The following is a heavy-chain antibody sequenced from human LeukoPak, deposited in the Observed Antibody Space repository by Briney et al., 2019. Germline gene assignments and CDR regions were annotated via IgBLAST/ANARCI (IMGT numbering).Heavy chain of an antibody. CDR2: INPNSGGT. J-gene: IGHJ6*03. CDR1: GYTFTGYY. CDR3: ARGESRIAAAGTSYYYYYMDV. V-gene: IGHV1-2*02. Sequence: GPVKVSCKASGYTFTGYYMHWVRQAPGQGLEWMGWINPNSGGTNYAQKFQGRVTMTRDTSISTAYMELSSLRSEDTAVYYCARGESRIAAAGTSYYYYYMDVWGKGTTVTISS. D-gene: IGHD6-13*01.